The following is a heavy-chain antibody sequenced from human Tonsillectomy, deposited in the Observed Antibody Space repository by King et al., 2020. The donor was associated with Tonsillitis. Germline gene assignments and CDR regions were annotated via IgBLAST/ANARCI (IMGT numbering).Heavy chain of an antibody. CDR1: GGSISSGGYS. V-gene: IGHV4-30-4*07. CDR3: ARAGGWLQPPFQH. CDR2: IYYSGST. D-gene: IGHD5-18*01. Sequence: VQLQESGPGLVKPSQTLSLTCAVSGGSISSGGYSWSWIRQPPGKGLEWIGYIYYSGSTYYNPSLKSRVTISVDTSKNHFSLNLSSVTAADTAVYYCARAGGWLQPPFQHWGQGTLVTVSS. J-gene: IGHJ1*01.